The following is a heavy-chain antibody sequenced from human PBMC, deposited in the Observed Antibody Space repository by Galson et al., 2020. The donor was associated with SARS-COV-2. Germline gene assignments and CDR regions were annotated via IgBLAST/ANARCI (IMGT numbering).Heavy chain of an antibody. CDR2: ISYDGSNK. CDR3: ARDLEHIVVVTATTDY. CDR1: GFTFSSYG. Sequence: QAGGSLRLSCAASGFTFSSYGMHWVRQAPGKGLEWVAVISYDGSNKYYADSVKGRFTISRDNSKNTLYLQMNSLRAEDTAVYYCARDLEHIVVVTATTDYWGQGTLVTVSS. D-gene: IGHD2-21*02. J-gene: IGHJ4*02. V-gene: IGHV3-30*03.